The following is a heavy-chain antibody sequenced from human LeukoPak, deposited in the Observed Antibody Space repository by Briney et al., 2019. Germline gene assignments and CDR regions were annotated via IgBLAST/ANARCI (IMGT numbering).Heavy chain of an antibody. CDR3: AKVGGSSNWYHFDY. CDR1: GFIFSHYG. J-gene: IGHJ4*02. V-gene: IGHV3-33*06. CDR2: IWYDGSTK. D-gene: IGHD6-13*01. Sequence: PGGSLRLSCAASGFIFSHYGMHWVRQAPGKGPEWVAVIWYDGSTKYYADSVKGRFTISRDNSKNTLYLQMDSLRAEDTAVYYCAKVGGSSNWYHFDYWGQGTLVTVSS.